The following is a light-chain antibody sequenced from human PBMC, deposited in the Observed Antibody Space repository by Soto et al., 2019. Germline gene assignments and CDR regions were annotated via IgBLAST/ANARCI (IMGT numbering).Light chain of an antibody. J-gene: IGLJ1*01. CDR3: QSYDSSLSAYV. CDR1: SSNIGSNT. Sequence: QSVLTQPPSASGTPGQWVTISCSGSSSNIGSNTVNWYQQLPGTAPKLLLYGNTNRPSGVPDRFSGSKSGTSASLAITGLQAEDEADYYCQSYDSSLSAYVFGTGTKVTVL. CDR2: GNT. V-gene: IGLV1-40*01.